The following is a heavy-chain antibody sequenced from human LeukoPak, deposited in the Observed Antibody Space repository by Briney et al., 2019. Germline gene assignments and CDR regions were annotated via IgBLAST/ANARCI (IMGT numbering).Heavy chain of an antibody. CDR1: GYTLTEVS. D-gene: IGHD1-26*01. V-gene: IGHV1-24*01. J-gene: IGHJ3*02. CDR3: ATDTRSGSYPRHDAFDI. Sequence: ASVKVSCKVSGYTLTEVSMRWGRQAPGKGREWMGGFVPEDGVTIYAQKFQGRVTMTEDTSTDTAYIELSSLRSEDTAVYYCATDTRSGSYPRHDAFDIWGQGTMVTVSS. CDR2: FVPEDGVT.